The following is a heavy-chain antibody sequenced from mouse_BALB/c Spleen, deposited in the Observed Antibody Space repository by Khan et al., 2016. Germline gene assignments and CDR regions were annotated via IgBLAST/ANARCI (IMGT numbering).Heavy chain of an antibody. J-gene: IGHJ3*01. D-gene: IGHD1-1*01. V-gene: IGHV1-9*01. Sequence: QVQLQQPGAELMKPGASVKISCKATDYTFSSYWIEWVKQRPGHGLEWIGEILPGSGSTNYNEKFKGKATFTADTSSNTAYMQLSSLTSEDSAVYYCARHYYGSSSFAYWGQGTLVTVSA. CDR2: ILPGSGST. CDR3: ARHYYGSSSFAY. CDR1: DYTFSSYW.